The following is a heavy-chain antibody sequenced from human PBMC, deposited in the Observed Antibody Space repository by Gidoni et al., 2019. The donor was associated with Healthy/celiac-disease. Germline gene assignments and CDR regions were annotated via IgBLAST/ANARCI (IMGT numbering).Heavy chain of an antibody. Sequence: QVQLVESGGGVVQPESFRRLPCQASGLPCSSYGMRWVRQAPGKGLEWVAGISYDVSNKYYAESVKGRFTISIDNSKNTLYLQMNSLRSEDTAVYYCAKDGVRYSTLPVDYWGQGTLVTVSS. D-gene: IGHD3-9*01. V-gene: IGHV3-30*18. CDR3: AKDGVRYSTLPVDY. CDR1: GLPCSSYG. J-gene: IGHJ4*02. CDR2: ISYDVSNK.